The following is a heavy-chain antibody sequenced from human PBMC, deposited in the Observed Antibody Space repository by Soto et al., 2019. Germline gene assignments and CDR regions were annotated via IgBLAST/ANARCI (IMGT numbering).Heavy chain of an antibody. CDR1: GDSISSGSYF. J-gene: IGHJ6*02. Sequence: SETLSLTCTVSGDSISSGSYFWSWIRQPPGKGLEWIGYIFYRGSTNHNPSLTGRVTFSVDTSKNQFSLRLRSVTAADTAVYYCARDPTYYDFWSGYYYYYGMDVWGQGTTVTVSS. V-gene: IGHV4-61*01. CDR2: IFYRGST. D-gene: IGHD3-3*01. CDR3: ARDPTYYDFWSGYYYYYGMDV.